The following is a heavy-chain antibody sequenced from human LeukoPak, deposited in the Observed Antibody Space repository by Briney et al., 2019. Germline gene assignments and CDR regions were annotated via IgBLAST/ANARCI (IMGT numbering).Heavy chain of an antibody. CDR3: ARVRYSYGEAFDS. D-gene: IGHD5-18*01. CDR1: GDSISSSSYY. CDR2: LYYTGTT. V-gene: IGHV4-39*07. J-gene: IGHJ4*02. Sequence: KPSETLSLTCTVSGDSISSSSYYWGWIRQPPGKGVEWIGNLYYTGTTYYNASLKSRVTISIDTSKNQFSMRLSSVTAADTAVYYCARVRYSYGEAFDSWGQGTLVTVSS.